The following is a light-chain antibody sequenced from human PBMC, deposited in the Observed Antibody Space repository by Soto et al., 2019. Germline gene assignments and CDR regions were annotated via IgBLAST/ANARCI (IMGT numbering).Light chain of an antibody. CDR2: DVT. Sequence: QSALTQPASVSGSPGQSITISCTGTSSYIGVYNYVSWYQQHPGKAPKLMIYDVTKRPSGVSNRFSGSKSGNTASLTISGLQTEDEADYYCTSYRGSGIFEVFGGGTKLTVL. J-gene: IGLJ2*01. CDR3: TSYRGSGIFEV. V-gene: IGLV2-14*01. CDR1: SSYIGVYNY.